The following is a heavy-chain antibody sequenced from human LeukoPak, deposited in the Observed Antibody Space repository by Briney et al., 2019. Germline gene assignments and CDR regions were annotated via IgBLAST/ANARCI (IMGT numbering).Heavy chain of an antibody. CDR3: ARDPSDTAMVLPLDY. D-gene: IGHD5-18*01. V-gene: IGHV3-33*01. CDR2: IWYDGSNK. J-gene: IGHJ4*02. Sequence: GRSLRLSPAASVFTSSIYGLHWAPQAPGRGLEWVADIWYDGSNKYYEDSVKGRFTISRDNSKNTLYLQMNSLRAEDTAVYYCARDPSDTAMVLPLDYWGQGTLVTVSS. CDR1: VFTSSIYG.